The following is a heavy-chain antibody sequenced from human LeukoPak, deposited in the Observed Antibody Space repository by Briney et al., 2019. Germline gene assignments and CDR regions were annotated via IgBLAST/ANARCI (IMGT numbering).Heavy chain of an antibody. D-gene: IGHD2-8*01. CDR1: GFSFSSSE. Sequence: GGSLRLSCAASGFSFSSSEMNWVRQAPGEGPEWVSHISRGGNTEYYADSVRGRFTVSRDNAKNLLYLQMNSLRDEDTAVYYCARDTVNGPFVISLDLWGQGALVTVSS. CDR3: ARDTVNGPFVISLDL. CDR2: ISRGGNTE. J-gene: IGHJ5*02. V-gene: IGHV3-48*03.